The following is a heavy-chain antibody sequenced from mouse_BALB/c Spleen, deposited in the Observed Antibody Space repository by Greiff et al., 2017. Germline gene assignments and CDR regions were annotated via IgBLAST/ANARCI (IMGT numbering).Heavy chain of an antibody. CDR1: GFTFSSYT. Sequence: EVKLMESGGGLVKPGGSLKLSCAASGFTFSSYTMSWVRQTPEKRLEWVATISSGGSYTYYPDSVKGRFTISRDNAKNTLYLQMSSLKSEDTAMYYCTRDYYGSSEFAYWGQGTLVTVSA. CDR3: TRDYYGSSEFAY. D-gene: IGHD1-1*01. CDR2: ISSGGSYT. J-gene: IGHJ3*01. V-gene: IGHV5-6-4*01.